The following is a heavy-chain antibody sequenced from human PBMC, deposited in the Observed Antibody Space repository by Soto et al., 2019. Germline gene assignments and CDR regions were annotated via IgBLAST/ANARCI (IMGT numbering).Heavy chain of an antibody. D-gene: IGHD6-19*01. V-gene: IGHV1-2*04. CDR2: INPNSGGT. J-gene: IGHJ4*02. CDR1: GYTFTGYY. Sequence: ASVKVSCKASGYTFTGYYMHWVRQAPGQGLEWMGWINPNSGGTNYAQKFQGWVTMTRDTSISTAYMELSRLRSDDTAVYYCARASSVAVAALYFDYWGQGTLVTVSS. CDR3: ARASSVAVAALYFDY.